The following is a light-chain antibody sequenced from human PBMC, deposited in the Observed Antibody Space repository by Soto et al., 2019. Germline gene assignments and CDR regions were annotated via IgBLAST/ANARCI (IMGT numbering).Light chain of an antibody. CDR3: SSYAGSTPYV. V-gene: IGLV2-8*01. CDR1: SSDVGAYSY. Sequence: QSALTQPPSASGSPGQSVTISCTGTSSDVGAYSYVSWYQQHPGKAPKLMIYEVTKRPSGVPDRFSGSKSGNTASLTVSGLQAEDDADYYCSSYAGSTPYVFGTGTKVTVL. CDR2: EVT. J-gene: IGLJ1*01.